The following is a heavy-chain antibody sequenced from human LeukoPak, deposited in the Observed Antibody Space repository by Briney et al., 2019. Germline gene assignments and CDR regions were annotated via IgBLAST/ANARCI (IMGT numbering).Heavy chain of an antibody. Sequence: GRSLRLSCAASGFTFSSYGMHWVRQAPGKGLEWVAVIWYDGSNKYYADSVKGRFTISRDNSKNTLYLQMNSLRAEDTAVYYCARVIAAAGYIDYWGQGTQVTVSS. V-gene: IGHV3-33*01. CDR3: ARVIAAAGYIDY. CDR1: GFTFSSYG. J-gene: IGHJ4*02. CDR2: IWYDGSNK. D-gene: IGHD6-13*01.